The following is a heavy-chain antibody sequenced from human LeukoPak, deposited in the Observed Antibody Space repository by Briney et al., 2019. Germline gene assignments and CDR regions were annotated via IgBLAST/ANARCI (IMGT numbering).Heavy chain of an antibody. CDR1: GFSFSSYA. CDR2: ISGSGGIT. J-gene: IGHJ6*02. CDR3: GKAQGATPYYYGMDA. D-gene: IGHD1-26*01. Sequence: HGGSLRLSCAASGFSFSSYAMNWVRQAPGKGLEWVSSISGSGGITSYAGSVKGRFTISRDNSKNTLYLQMNSLRAEDTAVYYCGKAQGATPYYYGMDAWGQGTTVTVSS. V-gene: IGHV3-23*01.